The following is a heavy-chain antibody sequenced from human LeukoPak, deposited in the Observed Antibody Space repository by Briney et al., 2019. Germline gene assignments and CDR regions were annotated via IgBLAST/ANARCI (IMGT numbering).Heavy chain of an antibody. CDR3: AKMVMWELLVFDY. Sequence: GGSLRLSCAASGFTVSSNYMSWVRQAPGKGLEWVSVIYSGGSTYYADSVKGRFTISRDNSKNTLYLQMNSLRAEDTAVYYCAKMVMWELLVFDYWGQGTLVTVSS. D-gene: IGHD1-26*01. CDR2: IYSGGST. J-gene: IGHJ4*02. CDR1: GFTVSSNY. V-gene: IGHV3-53*01.